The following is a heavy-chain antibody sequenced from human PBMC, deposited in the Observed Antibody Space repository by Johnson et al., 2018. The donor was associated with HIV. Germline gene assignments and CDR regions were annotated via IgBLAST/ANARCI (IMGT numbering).Heavy chain of an antibody. J-gene: IGHJ3*02. CDR2: ISASGGST. D-gene: IGHD3-16*01. Sequence: VQLVESGGGVVQPGRSLRLSCAASGFTFSSYAMHWVRQAPGKGLEWVSAISASGGSTYYADSVKGRFTISRDNSKNTLYLQMNSLRAEETAIYYCAKDYDNVWGSYGGAFDIWGQGTMVTVSS. CDR1: GFTFSSYA. V-gene: IGHV3-23*04. CDR3: AKDYDNVWGSYGGAFDI.